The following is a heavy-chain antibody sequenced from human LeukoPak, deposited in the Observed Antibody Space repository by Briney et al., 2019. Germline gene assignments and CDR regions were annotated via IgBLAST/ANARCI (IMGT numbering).Heavy chain of an antibody. Sequence: QPGGSLRLSCSASGFTLSSYEMNWVRQAPGKGLEWVSYISYSGSDIYYADSVKGRFTISRDNAKNSLYLQMNSLRGEDTAVYYCARGDYYGSGSYSIFYGMDVWGKGTTVTVSS. D-gene: IGHD3-10*01. J-gene: IGHJ6*04. CDR1: GFTLSSYE. V-gene: IGHV3-48*03. CDR3: ARGDYYGSGSYSIFYGMDV. CDR2: ISYSGSDI.